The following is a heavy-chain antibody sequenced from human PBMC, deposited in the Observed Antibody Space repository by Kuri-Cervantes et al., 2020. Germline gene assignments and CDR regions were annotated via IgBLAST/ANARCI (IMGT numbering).Heavy chain of an antibody. J-gene: IGHJ5*02. CDR1: GFIFSTSW. CDR3: ARVGYSSGWYWFDP. D-gene: IGHD6-19*01. Sequence: GGSLRLSCAASGFIFSTSWMTWVRQAPGKGPEWVAAIKEDGSEKYYVDSLKGRFTISRDNAKNSLYLQINSLRTEDTAVYYCARVGYSSGWYWFDPWGQGTLVTVSS. CDR2: IKEDGSEK. V-gene: IGHV3-7*02.